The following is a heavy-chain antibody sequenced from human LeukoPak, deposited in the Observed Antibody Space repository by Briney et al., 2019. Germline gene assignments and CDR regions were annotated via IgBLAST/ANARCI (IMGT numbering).Heavy chain of an antibody. J-gene: IGHJ6*02. CDR2: IYYSGST. D-gene: IGHD3-22*01. CDR1: GGSISSYY. CDR3: ARRGEGGYGYYYYYGMDV. Sequence: SETLSLTCTVSGGSISSYYWSWIRQPPGKGLEWIGYIYYSGSTNYNPSLKSRVTISVDTSKNQFSLKLSSVTAADTAVYYCARRGEGGYGYYYYYGMDVWGQGTTVTVSS. V-gene: IGHV4-59*08.